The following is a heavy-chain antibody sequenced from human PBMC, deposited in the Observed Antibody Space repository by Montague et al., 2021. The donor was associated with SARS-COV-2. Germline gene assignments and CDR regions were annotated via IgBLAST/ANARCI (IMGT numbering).Heavy chain of an antibody. Sequence: PALVKPTQTLTLTCTFSGFSLSTSGMCVSWIRQPPGKALEWLALIDWDDDRYYSTSLKTRLTISKDTSKNQAVLTMTNMDPVDTATYYCARTYYDILPNLYYFDYWGQGTLVTVSS. D-gene: IGHD3-9*01. V-gene: IGHV2-70*01. CDR2: IDWDDDR. CDR1: GFSLSTSGMC. J-gene: IGHJ4*02. CDR3: ARTYYDILPNLYYFDY.